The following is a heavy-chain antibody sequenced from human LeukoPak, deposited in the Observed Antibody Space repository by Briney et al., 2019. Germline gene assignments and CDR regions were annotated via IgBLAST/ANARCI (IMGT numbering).Heavy chain of an antibody. CDR3: ARRRELRGNHDAFDI. Sequence: SETLSLTCAVYGGSFSGYYWSWIRKPPGKGLEWIGEINHSGSTNYNPSLKSRVTISVDTSKNQFSLKLSSVTAADTAVYYCARRRELRGNHDAFDIWGQGTMVTVSS. J-gene: IGHJ3*02. CDR2: INHSGST. V-gene: IGHV4-34*01. D-gene: IGHD1-26*01. CDR1: GGSFSGYY.